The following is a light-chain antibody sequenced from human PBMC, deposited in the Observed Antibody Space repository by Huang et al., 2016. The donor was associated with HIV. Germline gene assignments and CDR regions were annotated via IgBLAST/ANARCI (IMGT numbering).Light chain of an antibody. CDR1: QSVATS. CDR3: HQTTTLPQT. CDR2: YAS. J-gene: IGKJ1*01. Sequence: EIVLTQSPDFQSVTPKEKVTITCRASQSVATSLHWYQQKPDQSPKLLIKYASQSSSGVPSRFSGGGAGTDFTLTINGLEAEDAATYYCHQTTTLPQTFGQGTKVEIK. V-gene: IGKV6-21*02.